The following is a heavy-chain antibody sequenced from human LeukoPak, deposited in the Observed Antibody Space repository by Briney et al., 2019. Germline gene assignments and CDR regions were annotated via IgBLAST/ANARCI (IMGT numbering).Heavy chain of an antibody. CDR3: AKDPSSDEYSSSSYFDY. V-gene: IGHV3-23*01. CDR1: GFTFSSYA. Sequence: GGSLRLSCAASGFTFSSYAMSWVRQAPGKGLEWVSAISGSGGSTYYADSVKGRFTISRDNSKNTLYLQMNSLRAEDTAVYYCAKDPSSDEYSSSSYFDYWGQGTLVTVSS. J-gene: IGHJ4*02. CDR2: ISGSGGST. D-gene: IGHD6-6*01.